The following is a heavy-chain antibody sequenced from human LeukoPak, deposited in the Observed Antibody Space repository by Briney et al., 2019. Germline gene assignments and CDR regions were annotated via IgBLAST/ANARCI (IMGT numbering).Heavy chain of an antibody. V-gene: IGHV3-7*03. CDR1: GFTFSNYW. Sequence: PGGSLRLSCVASGFTFSNYWMGWIRQVPGKGLEWVASIEQDGSEKNYVDSVKGRFTISRDNAKNSLYLQMNSLRVEDTAIYYCTKDGEGASHFWGQGTLVTASS. CDR3: TKDGEGASHF. J-gene: IGHJ4*02. CDR2: IEQDGSEK. D-gene: IGHD3-10*01.